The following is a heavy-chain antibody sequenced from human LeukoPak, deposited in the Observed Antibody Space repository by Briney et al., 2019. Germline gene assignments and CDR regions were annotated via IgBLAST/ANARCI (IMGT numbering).Heavy chain of an antibody. D-gene: IGHD3-22*01. J-gene: IGHJ4*02. CDR3: ARLDYYDSSGYYY. CDR1: GGSFSGYY. Sequence: SETLSLTCAVYGGSFSGYYWSWIRQPPGKGLEWIGEINHSGSTNYNPSLKSRVTISVDTSKNQFSLKLSSVTAADTAVYYCARLDYYDSSGYYYWGQGTLVTVSS. V-gene: IGHV4-34*01. CDR2: INHSGST.